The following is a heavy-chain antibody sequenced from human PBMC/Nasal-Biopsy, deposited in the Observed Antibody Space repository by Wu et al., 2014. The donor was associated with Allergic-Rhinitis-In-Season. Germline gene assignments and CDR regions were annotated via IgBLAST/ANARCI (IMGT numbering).Heavy chain of an antibody. D-gene: IGHD2-15*01. J-gene: IGHJ4*02. V-gene: IGHV4-59*12. CDR3: ARSDCSGGSCLGVRHFDS. CDR1: GGSITGYY. CDR2: IYGTGST. Sequence: TLSLTCTVSGGSITGYYWSWIRQFPGTGLEWIGYIYGTGSTDYNPSLTGRVTMSVDTSRNQLSLEVTSVTAADTAVYYCARSDCSGGSCLGVRHFDSWGPGHPGGPSPQ.